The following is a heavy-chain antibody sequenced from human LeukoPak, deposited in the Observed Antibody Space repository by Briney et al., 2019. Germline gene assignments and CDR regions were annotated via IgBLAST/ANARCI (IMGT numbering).Heavy chain of an antibody. J-gene: IGHJ4*02. CDR3: TVVVVPAAMPVDY. CDR2: ISYDGSNK. Sequence: GGSLRLSCAASGFTFGSYGMHWVRQAPGKGLEWVAVISYDGSNKYYADSVKGRFTISRDNSKNTLYLQMNSLRAEDTAVYYCTVVVVPAAMPVDYWGQGTLVTVSS. D-gene: IGHD2-2*01. CDR1: GFTFGSYG. V-gene: IGHV3-30*03.